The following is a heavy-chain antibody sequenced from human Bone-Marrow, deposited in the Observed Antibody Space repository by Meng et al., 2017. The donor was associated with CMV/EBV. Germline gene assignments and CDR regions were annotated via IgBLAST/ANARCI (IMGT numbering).Heavy chain of an antibody. CDR3: AKDDGYSYGHFN. CDR1: GFTFDDYA. CDR2: ISWNSGSI. V-gene: IGHV3-9*01. Sequence: SLKISCAASGFTFDDYAMHWVRQAPGKGLEWVSGISWNSGSIGYADSVKGRFTISRDNAKNSLYLQMNSLRAEDTALYYCAKDDGYSYGHFNWGQGTLVTVYS. D-gene: IGHD5-18*01. J-gene: IGHJ4*02.